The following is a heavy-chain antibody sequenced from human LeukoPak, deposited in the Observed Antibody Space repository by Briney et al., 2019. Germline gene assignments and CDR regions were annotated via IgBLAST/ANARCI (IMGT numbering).Heavy chain of an antibody. V-gene: IGHV1-69*05. Sequence: ASVKVSCKASGGTFSSYAISWVRQAPGQGLEWMGGIIPIFSTANYALKFQGRVTITTDESTSTAYMELSSLRSEDTAVYYCARSSIPLPTPEGAFDIWGQGTMVTVSS. D-gene: IGHD2-15*01. CDR2: IIPIFSTA. CDR3: ARSSIPLPTPEGAFDI. CDR1: GGTFSSYA. J-gene: IGHJ3*02.